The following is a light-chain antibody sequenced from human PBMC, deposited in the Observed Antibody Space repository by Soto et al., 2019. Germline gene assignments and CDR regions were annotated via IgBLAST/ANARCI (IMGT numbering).Light chain of an antibody. V-gene: IGKV1-16*01. CDR3: QQYYSYPT. J-gene: IGKJ3*01. CDR1: QGISNS. CDR2: GAS. Sequence: DIQMTQSPSSLSASVGDRVTITCRASQGISNSLAWYQQKPGKVPKLLIYGASTLQSGVPSRFSGSGSGTDFTLTISCLQSEDFATYYCQQYYSYPTFGPGTKVDIK.